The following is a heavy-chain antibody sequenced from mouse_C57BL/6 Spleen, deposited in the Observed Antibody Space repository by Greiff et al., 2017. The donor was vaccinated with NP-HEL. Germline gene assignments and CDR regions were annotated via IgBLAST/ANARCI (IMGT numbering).Heavy chain of an antibody. CDR3: TTTVVAKGFDY. V-gene: IGHV14-1*01. CDR2: IDPEDGDT. CDR1: GFNIKDYY. D-gene: IGHD1-1*01. J-gene: IGHJ2*01. Sequence: EVQLQQSGAELVRPGASVKLSCTASGFNIKDYYMHWVKQRPEQGLEWIGRIDPEDGDTEYAPKFQGKATMTAETSSNTAYLQLSSLTSEDTAVYYCTTTVVAKGFDYWGQGTTLTVSS.